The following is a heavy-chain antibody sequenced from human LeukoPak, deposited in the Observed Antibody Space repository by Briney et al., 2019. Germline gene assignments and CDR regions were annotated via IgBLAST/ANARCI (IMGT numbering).Heavy chain of an antibody. Sequence: GGSLRLSCAASGFLFSDYGMHWVRQAPGTGLEWVSLVRNDGSDKYYADSVKGRFTVSRDNSKNTLYLQMNSLRPEDTAVYYCAKHYYGSGSQKYYFDYWGQGTLVTVSS. D-gene: IGHD3-10*01. V-gene: IGHV3-30*02. CDR1: GFLFSDYG. J-gene: IGHJ4*02. CDR2: VRNDGSDK. CDR3: AKHYYGSGSQKYYFDY.